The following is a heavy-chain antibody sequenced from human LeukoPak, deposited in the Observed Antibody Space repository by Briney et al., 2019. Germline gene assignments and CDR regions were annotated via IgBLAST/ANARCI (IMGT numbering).Heavy chain of an antibody. J-gene: IGHJ3*02. V-gene: IGHV5-51*01. Sequence: GESLKISCKGSGYSFTSYWIGWVRQMPGKGLEWMGIIYPGDSDTRYSPSSQGQVTISADKSISTAYLQWSSLKASDTAMYYCASTYYYDSSGMGAFDIWGQGTMVTVSS. CDR2: IYPGDSDT. CDR1: GYSFTSYW. D-gene: IGHD3-22*01. CDR3: ASTYYYDSSGMGAFDI.